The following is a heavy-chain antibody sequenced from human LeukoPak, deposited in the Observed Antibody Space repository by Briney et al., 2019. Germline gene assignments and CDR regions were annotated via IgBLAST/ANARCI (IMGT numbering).Heavy chain of an antibody. CDR1: GGSISSGSYY. CDR3: ARQIQLSYYYYYYMDV. Sequence: SETLSLTCTVSGGSISSGSYYWSWIRQPAGKGLEWIGRIYTSGGTNYNPSLKSRVTISVDTSKNQFSLKLSSVTAADTAVYYCARQIQLSYYYYYYMDVWGKGTTVTVSS. V-gene: IGHV4-61*02. J-gene: IGHJ6*03. CDR2: IYTSGGT. D-gene: IGHD5-18*01.